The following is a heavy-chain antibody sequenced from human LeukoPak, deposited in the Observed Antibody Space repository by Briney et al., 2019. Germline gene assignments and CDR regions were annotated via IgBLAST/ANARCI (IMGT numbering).Heavy chain of an antibody. CDR3: AKLEGSGWYFFDN. CDR1: GGSITPYF. Sequence: SETLSLTCTVSGGSITPYFWGWVRQPPGRGLEWVGYVYTSGSTNYNPSLKSRVTISRDTSKNQFSLRLTSVTAADTAVYYCAKLEGSGWYFFDNWGQGTLVTVSS. V-gene: IGHV4-59*01. D-gene: IGHD6-19*01. J-gene: IGHJ4*02. CDR2: VYTSGST.